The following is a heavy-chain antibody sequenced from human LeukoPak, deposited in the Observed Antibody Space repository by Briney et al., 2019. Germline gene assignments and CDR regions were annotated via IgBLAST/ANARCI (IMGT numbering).Heavy chain of an antibody. CDR2: ISYDGSNK. V-gene: IGHV3-30*18. CDR3: AKERAYCSGGSCYSLGFDY. J-gene: IGHJ4*02. Sequence: GGSLRLSCESSGFTFSCYGMHALRQSPGKGLEWVAVISYDGSNKSYADSVKGRFTISRDNSKNTLYLQMNSLRAEDTAVYYCAKERAYCSGGSCYSLGFDYWGQGTLVTVSS. CDR1: GFTFSCYG. D-gene: IGHD2-15*01.